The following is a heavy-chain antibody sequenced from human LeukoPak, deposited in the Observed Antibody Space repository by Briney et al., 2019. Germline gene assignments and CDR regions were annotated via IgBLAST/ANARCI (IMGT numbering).Heavy chain of an antibody. V-gene: IGHV3-48*03. J-gene: IGHJ4*02. CDR1: GFTFSSYE. CDR2: ISGSGTTI. CDR3: AKEFSGYLASFEY. D-gene: IGHD3-22*01. Sequence: GGSLRLSCAASGFTFSSYEMNWVRQAPGKGLEWVSYISGSGTTIYYADSVRGRFTISRDNAKNSLYLQMNSLRAEDTAVYYCAKEFSGYLASFEYWGQGTLVTVSS.